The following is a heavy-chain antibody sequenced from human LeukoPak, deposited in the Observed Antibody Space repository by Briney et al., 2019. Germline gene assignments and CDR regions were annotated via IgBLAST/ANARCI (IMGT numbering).Heavy chain of an antibody. Sequence: GGSLRLSCAASGFTFSDYYMSWIRQAPGKGLEWVSYISSSGSTIYYADSVKGRFTISRDNAKNSLYLQMNSLRAEDTAVYYCAKDSVGYDILTGYSYFDYWGQGTLVTVSS. J-gene: IGHJ4*02. CDR1: GFTFSDYY. D-gene: IGHD3-9*01. V-gene: IGHV3-11*04. CDR3: AKDSVGYDILTGYSYFDY. CDR2: ISSSGSTI.